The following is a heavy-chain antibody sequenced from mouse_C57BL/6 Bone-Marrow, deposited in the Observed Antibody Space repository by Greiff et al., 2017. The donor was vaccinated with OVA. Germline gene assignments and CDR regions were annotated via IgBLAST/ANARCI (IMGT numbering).Heavy chain of an antibody. CDR1: GYTFTDYN. J-gene: IGHJ2*01. Sequence: VQLQQSGPELVKPGASVKIPCKASGYTFTDYNMDWVKQSHGKSLEWIGDINPNNGGTNYNQKFKGKATLTLDKSSSTAYMELRSLTSEDTAVYYCARGGIYYDYDGGFDYWGQGTTLTVSS. V-gene: IGHV1-18*01. D-gene: IGHD2-4*01. CDR2: INPNNGGT. CDR3: ARGGIYYDYDGGFDY.